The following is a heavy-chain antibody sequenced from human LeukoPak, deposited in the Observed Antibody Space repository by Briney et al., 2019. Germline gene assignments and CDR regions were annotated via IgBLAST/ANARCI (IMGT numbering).Heavy chain of an antibody. V-gene: IGHV3-23*01. CDR1: GFTFSSYA. J-gene: IGHJ5*02. D-gene: IGHD3-10*01. CDR2: ISGSGGST. CDR3: AKGGVPGKDNWFGP. Sequence: GGSLRLSCAASGFTFSSYAMSWVRQAPGKGQELVSAISGSGGSTYYADSVKGRFTISRDVSKNTLDIQMNSLRPEDTAIYYCAKGGVPGKDNWFGPWGQGTLVTVSS.